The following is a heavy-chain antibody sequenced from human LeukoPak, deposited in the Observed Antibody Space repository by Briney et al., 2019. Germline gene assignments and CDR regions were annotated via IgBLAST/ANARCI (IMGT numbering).Heavy chain of an antibody. CDR1: GYTFISYW. Sequence: GESLKISCRGSGYTFISYWIGWVRQMPGKGLEWMGIIYPGYSQTTYSPTFQGQVTISVDKSISTAYLQWSSLKASDTAMYFCARGEYGSGSYYGAFDIWGQGTMVTVSS. D-gene: IGHD3-10*01. V-gene: IGHV5-51*01. J-gene: IGHJ3*02. CDR2: IYPGYSQT. CDR3: ARGEYGSGSYYGAFDI.